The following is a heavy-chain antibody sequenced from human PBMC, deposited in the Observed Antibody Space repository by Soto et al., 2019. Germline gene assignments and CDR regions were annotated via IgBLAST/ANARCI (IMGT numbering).Heavy chain of an antibody. Sequence: GGSLRLSCAASGFTFSSYGMHWVRQAPGKGLEWVAVIWYDGSNKYYADSVKGRFTISRDNSKNTLYLQMNSLRAEDTAVYYCARGNAFWHFDWLLSHFDYWGQGTLVTVSS. CDR1: GFTFSSYG. CDR3: ARGNAFWHFDWLLSHFDY. D-gene: IGHD3-9*01. CDR2: IWYDGSNK. J-gene: IGHJ4*02. V-gene: IGHV3-33*01.